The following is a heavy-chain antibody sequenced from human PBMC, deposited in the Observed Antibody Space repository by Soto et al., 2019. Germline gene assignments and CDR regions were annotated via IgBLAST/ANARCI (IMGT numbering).Heavy chain of an antibody. D-gene: IGHD3-10*01. V-gene: IGHV1-69*08. J-gene: IGHJ4*02. CDR3: ARDPGVHITVVRGDLLDY. Sequence: QVQLVQSGAEVKKPGSSVKVSCKASGGTFSSYTISWVRQAPGQGLEWMGRIIPILGIANCAQKFQGSVTITTDKATSTAYMELSSLGSEDTAVYYCARDPGVHITVVRGDLLDYWGQGTLVTVSS. CDR1: GGTFSSYT. CDR2: IIPILGIA.